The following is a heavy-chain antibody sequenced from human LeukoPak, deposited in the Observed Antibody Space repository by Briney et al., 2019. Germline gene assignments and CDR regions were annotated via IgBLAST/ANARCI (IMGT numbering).Heavy chain of an antibody. V-gene: IGHV4-38-2*02. Sequence: SETLSLTCAVSGYSISSGDYWGWIRQPAGKGLEWIGRIHTSGSTNYNPSLKSRVTISLDTSKNQFSLKLSSVTAADTAVYYCARDSPETSDVFDIWGQGTMVTVSS. D-gene: IGHD1-14*01. CDR3: ARDSPETSDVFDI. J-gene: IGHJ3*02. CDR2: IHTSGST. CDR1: GYSISSGDY.